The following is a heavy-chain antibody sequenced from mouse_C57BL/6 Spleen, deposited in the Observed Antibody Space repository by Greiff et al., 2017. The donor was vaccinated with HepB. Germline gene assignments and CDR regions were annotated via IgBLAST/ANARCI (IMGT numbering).Heavy chain of an antibody. CDR3: TRLRNYFDY. Sequence: VKLVESGAELVRPGASVTLSCKASGYTFTDYEMHWVKQTPVRGLEWIGAIDPETGGTAYNQKFKGKAILTADKSSSTAYMELRSLTSEDSAVYYCTRLRNYFDYWGQGTTLTVSS. CDR2: IDPETGGT. CDR1: GYTFTDYE. D-gene: IGHD2-12*01. J-gene: IGHJ2*01. V-gene: IGHV1-15*01.